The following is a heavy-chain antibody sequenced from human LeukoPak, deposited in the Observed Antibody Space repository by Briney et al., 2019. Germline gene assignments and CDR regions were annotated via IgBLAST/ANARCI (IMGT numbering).Heavy chain of an antibody. J-gene: IGHJ3*02. CDR1: GGSISSYY. CDR3: ARVMSIAAQQRAFDI. V-gene: IGHV4-59*01. D-gene: IGHD6-6*01. Sequence: PSETLSLTCTVSGGSISSYYWSWSRQPPGKGLEWIGYIYYSGSTNYNPSLKSRVTISVDTSKNQFSLKLSSVTAADTAVYYCARVMSIAAQQRAFDIWGQGTMVTVSS. CDR2: IYYSGST.